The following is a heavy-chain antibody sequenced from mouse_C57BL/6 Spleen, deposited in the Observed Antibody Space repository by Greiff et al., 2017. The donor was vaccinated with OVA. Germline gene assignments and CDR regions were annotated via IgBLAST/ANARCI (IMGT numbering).Heavy chain of an antibody. J-gene: IGHJ1*03. Sequence: EVQRVESGGGLVKPGGSLKLSCAASGFTFSSYAMSWVRQTPEKRLEWVATISDGGSYTYYPDNVKGRFTISRANAKNNLYMQMSHLKSEDTAMDYCARDEAITTVVEGWYFDVWGTGTAVTVSS. V-gene: IGHV5-4*01. D-gene: IGHD1-1*01. CDR3: ARDEAITTVVEGWYFDV. CDR2: ISDGGSYT. CDR1: GFTFSSYA.